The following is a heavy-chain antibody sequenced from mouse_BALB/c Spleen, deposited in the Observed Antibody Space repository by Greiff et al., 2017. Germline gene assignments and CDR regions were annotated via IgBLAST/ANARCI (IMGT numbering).Heavy chain of an antibody. V-gene: IGHV5-17*02. D-gene: IGHD2-1*01. CDR3: ARNYGNYVLYWYFDV. CDR1: GFTFSSFG. J-gene: IGHJ1*01. Sequence: EVQLVESGGGLVHPGGSRTLSCAASGFTFSSFGMHWVRQAPEKWLEWVPYISSGSSTIYSADTVKGRFTISRDNPKNTLFLQMTSLRSEDTAMYYCARNYGNYVLYWYFDVWGAGTTVTVSS. CDR2: ISSGSSTI.